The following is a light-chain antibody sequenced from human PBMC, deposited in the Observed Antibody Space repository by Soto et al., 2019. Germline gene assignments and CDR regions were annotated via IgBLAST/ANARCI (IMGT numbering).Light chain of an antibody. Sequence: DLPMTQSPSSLSASVGDRVTITCRASQGINKLLAWYQRKPGKAPRSLIKATSTVQSGVPSRFSGSGSETDFTLTISSLQPEDFATYYCQQYNSYPRTFGQGTRLEN. V-gene: IGKV1-16*01. CDR1: QGINKL. CDR3: QQYNSYPRT. CDR2: ATS. J-gene: IGKJ5*01.